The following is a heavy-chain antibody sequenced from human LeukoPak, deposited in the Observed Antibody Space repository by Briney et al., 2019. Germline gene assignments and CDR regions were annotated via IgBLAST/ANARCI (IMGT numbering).Heavy chain of an antibody. J-gene: IGHJ4*02. Sequence: GGSLRLSCVASGITFSDYAMNWARQAPGKGLEWVSTFKTKYSQVYYAESVRGRFTISTDNSEKTVYLQMNSLRAEDTAVYYCARDGGYRGYDADCWGQGTLVTVSS. CDR1: GITFSDYA. D-gene: IGHD5-12*01. CDR2: FKTKYSQV. V-gene: IGHV3-23*05. CDR3: ARDGGYRGYDADC.